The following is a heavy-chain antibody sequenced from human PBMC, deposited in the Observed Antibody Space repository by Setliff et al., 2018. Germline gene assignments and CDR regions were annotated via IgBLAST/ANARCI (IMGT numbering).Heavy chain of an antibody. Sequence: SETLSLTCTVSGGSISSYYWSWIRQPPWKGLEWIGYIYTSGSTNYNPSLRSRVTISRDTSKNQFSLNLTSVTAADTAVYYCAREGFYCTNGVCYRPLDYWGQGTLVTVSS. CDR2: IYTSGST. J-gene: IGHJ4*02. CDR1: GGSISSYY. D-gene: IGHD2-8*01. CDR3: AREGFYCTNGVCYRPLDY. V-gene: IGHV4-4*08.